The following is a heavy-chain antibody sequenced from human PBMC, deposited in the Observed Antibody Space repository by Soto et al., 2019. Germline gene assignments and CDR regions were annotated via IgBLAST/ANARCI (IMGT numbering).Heavy chain of an antibody. J-gene: IGHJ6*02. Sequence: QVQLQESGPGLVKPSQTLSLTCTVTGGSISSGGNYWNWIRQPPGKGLEWIGYIHYSGSTYYNPSLKSRATIAIDTSENQLSLRLSSVTAAGTAVYFCARDIGLVTTTYYCYALDVWGQGTTVTVSS. CDR1: GGSISSGGNY. CDR3: ARDIGLVTTTYYCYALDV. D-gene: IGHD2-21*02. V-gene: IGHV4-31*03. CDR2: IHYSGST.